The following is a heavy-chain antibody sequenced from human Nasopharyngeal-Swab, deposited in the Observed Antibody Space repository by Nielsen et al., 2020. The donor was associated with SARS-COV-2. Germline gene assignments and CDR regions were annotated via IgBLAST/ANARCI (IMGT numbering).Heavy chain of an antibody. CDR3: AKQYYYDSSGYDPRSYYFDY. CDR2: IYYSGST. J-gene: IGHJ4*02. D-gene: IGHD3-22*01. CDR1: GGSISSSSYY. V-gene: IGHV4-39*01. Sequence: SETLSLNCTVSGGSISSSSYYWGWIRKPPGKGLEWIGSIYYSGSTYYNPSLKSRVTISVDTSKNQFSLKLSSVTAADTAVYYCAKQYYYDSSGYDPRSYYFDYWGQGTLVTVSS.